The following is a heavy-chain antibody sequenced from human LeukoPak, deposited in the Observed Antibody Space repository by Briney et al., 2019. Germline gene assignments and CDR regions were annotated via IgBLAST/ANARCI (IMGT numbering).Heavy chain of an antibody. CDR2: INPNSGAT. Sequence: ASVKVSCKASGYTFTGYYMHWVRQAPGQGLEWMGWINPNSGATYYAHKFQGRVTMTRDTSINTAYMELSRLTSDDTVVYFCVRVSTGWYFDYWGQGTLVSVSS. CDR3: VRVSTGWYFDY. V-gene: IGHV1-2*02. J-gene: IGHJ4*02. CDR1: GYTFTGYY. D-gene: IGHD6-19*01.